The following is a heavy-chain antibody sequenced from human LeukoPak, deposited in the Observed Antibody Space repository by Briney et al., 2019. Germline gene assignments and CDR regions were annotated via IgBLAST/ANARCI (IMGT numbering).Heavy chain of an antibody. CDR3: ARVRGQLSFDY. J-gene: IGHJ4*02. CDR1: GYTFTSYG. D-gene: IGHD5-18*01. V-gene: IGHV1-18*01. CDR2: ISAYNSYT. Sequence: ASVKVSCKASGYTFTSYGISWVRQAPGQGLEWMGWISAYNSYTNYAQKFQGRVTMTRDTSTSTVYMELSSLRSEDTAVYYCARVRGQLSFDYWGQGTLVTVSS.